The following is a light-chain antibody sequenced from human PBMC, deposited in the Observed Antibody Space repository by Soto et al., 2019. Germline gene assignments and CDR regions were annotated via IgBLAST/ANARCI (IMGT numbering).Light chain of an antibody. CDR2: AAS. J-gene: IGKJ4*01. V-gene: IGKV1-39*01. CDR1: QSISDS. CDR3: QQSFSVPAT. Sequence: DIQMTQSPSSLSASVGDRVTITCRASQSISDSLNWYQHKPGTAPKLLIYAASSLQSGVPSRFSGGGSGTDFTLTISSLQPEDFVTYFCQQSFSVPATFGGGTKVEIK.